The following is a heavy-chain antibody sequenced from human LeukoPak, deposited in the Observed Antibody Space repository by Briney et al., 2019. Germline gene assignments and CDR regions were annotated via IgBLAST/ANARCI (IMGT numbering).Heavy chain of an antibody. CDR3: ARDPPRIAVAGRGDY. Sequence: GASVKVSCKASGYTFTSYGISWVRQAPGQGLEWMGWISAYNGNTNYAQKLQGRVTMTTDTSTSTAYMELRSLRSDDTAVYYCARDPPRIAVAGRGDYWGQGTLVTVSS. V-gene: IGHV1-18*01. D-gene: IGHD6-19*01. CDR1: GYTFTSYG. CDR2: ISAYNGNT. J-gene: IGHJ4*02.